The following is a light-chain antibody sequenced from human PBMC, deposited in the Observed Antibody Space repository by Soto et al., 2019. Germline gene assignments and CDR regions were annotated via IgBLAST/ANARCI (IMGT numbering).Light chain of an antibody. Sequence: EIVLTQSPGTLSLSPGERATVSCRASQTVGSKYLAWYQQRPGQAPRLLIYGASSRDTGTPARFSGSGSGTDFSLTIIRLEPEDFAVYYCQQYGNKPGMTFGPGTKVELK. CDR3: QQYGNKPGMT. CDR1: QTVGSKY. V-gene: IGKV3-20*01. CDR2: GAS. J-gene: IGKJ3*01.